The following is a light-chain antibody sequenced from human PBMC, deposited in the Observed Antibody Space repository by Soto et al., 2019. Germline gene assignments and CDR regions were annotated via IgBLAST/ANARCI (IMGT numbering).Light chain of an antibody. Sequence: EIVMTQSPATLSVSPGERATLSCRASQSVSSNLAWYQQKPGQAPRLLIYGASTRATGIPARYSGSGSGREFTRTISSLQSEDFAVYYCQQYNNWPPSYTFGQGTKLEIK. CDR2: GAS. CDR3: QQYNNWPPSYT. CDR1: QSVSSN. V-gene: IGKV3-15*01. J-gene: IGKJ2*01.